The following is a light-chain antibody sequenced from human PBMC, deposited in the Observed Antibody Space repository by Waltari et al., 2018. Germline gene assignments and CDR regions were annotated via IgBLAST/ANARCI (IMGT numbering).Light chain of an antibody. J-gene: IGLJ2*01. Sequence: SVLTQPPSASGAPGQRVTTPCSGSNSNTGRHYVYCYQQLPGTAPKLLIYPDDQRAAGVPDRVSASKSGTSASLAIRGLRSEDEADYYCAAWDDSPSGHVVFGGGTRLTVL. CDR1: NSNTGRHY. V-gene: IGLV1-47*02. CDR2: PDD. CDR3: AAWDDSPSGHVV.